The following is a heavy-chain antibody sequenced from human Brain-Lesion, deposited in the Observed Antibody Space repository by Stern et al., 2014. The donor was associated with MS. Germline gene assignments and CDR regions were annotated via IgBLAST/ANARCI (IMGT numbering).Heavy chain of an antibody. D-gene: IGHD2-15*01. CDR3: AGEEDIRYCSGGSCTGNWFDP. V-gene: IGHV4-39*02. CDR2: IYYSGNT. CDR1: GGSVSSTSYA. J-gene: IGHJ5*02. Sequence: VQLVESGPGLVKPSETLSLTCTVAGGSVSSTSYAWAWIRQPPGKGLEWIGTIYYSGNTYYRPSLQSRLTIPPDTSKNQFSPHLRSVTAADTAVYYCAGEEDIRYCSGGSCTGNWFDPWGQGTLVTVSS.